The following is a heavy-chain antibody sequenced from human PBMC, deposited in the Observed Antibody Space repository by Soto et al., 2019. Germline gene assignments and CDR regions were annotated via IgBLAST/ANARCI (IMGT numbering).Heavy chain of an antibody. CDR3: ARDHFIDGDY. V-gene: IGHV3-30-3*01. Sequence: QVQLVESGGGVVQPGRSLRLSCAASGFTFTDYSMHWVRQAPGKGLEWVALISDDGNSKYYADSVRGRFTVSRDISKNTVFLQMNSLRPEDTALYYCARDHFIDGDYWGLATPVTVSS. CDR2: ISDDGNSK. CDR1: GFTFTDYS. D-gene: IGHD3-3*02. J-gene: IGHJ4*02.